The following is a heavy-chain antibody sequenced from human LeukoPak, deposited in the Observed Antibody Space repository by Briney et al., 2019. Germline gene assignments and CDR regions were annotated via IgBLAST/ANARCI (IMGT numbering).Heavy chain of an antibody. CDR1: GGSISSSSYY. D-gene: IGHD3-22*01. J-gene: IGHJ1*01. V-gene: IGHV4-39*01. Sequence: SETLSLTCTVSGGSISSSSYYWDWIRQPPGKGLEWMGSIYYSGGTYYNMSLKSRVTISIDTSKNQFSLNLNSVTAADTAVYYCARRRYYDSTGYLDWGQGTLVTVSS. CDR2: IYYSGGT. CDR3: ARRRYYDSTGYLD.